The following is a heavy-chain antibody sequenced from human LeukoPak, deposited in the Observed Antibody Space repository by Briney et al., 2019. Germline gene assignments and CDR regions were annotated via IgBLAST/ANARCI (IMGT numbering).Heavy chain of an antibody. J-gene: IGHJ4*02. D-gene: IGHD2-2*01. Sequence: GGSLRLSCAASGFTFSSYSMNWVRQAPGKGLEWASYISSSSSTIYYADSVKGRFTISRDNAKKSLYLQMNSLRAEDTAVYYCARVPSTTSCHDYWGQGTLVTVSS. CDR2: ISSSSSTI. CDR3: ARVPSTTSCHDY. V-gene: IGHV3-48*04. CDR1: GFTFSSYS.